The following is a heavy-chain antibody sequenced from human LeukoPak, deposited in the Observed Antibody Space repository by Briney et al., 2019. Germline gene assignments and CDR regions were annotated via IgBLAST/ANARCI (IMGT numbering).Heavy chain of an antibody. V-gene: IGHV1-2*02. CDR2: INPNSGGT. J-gene: IGHJ6*02. Sequence: EASVKVSCKASGYTFTGYYMHWVRQAPGQGLEWMGWINPNSGGTNYAQKFQGRVTMTTDTSTSTAYMELRSLRSDDTAVYYCARGLRLEVYNYYYGMDVWGQGTTVTVSS. CDR1: GYTFTGYY. CDR3: ARGLRLEVYNYYYGMDV. D-gene: IGHD3-16*01.